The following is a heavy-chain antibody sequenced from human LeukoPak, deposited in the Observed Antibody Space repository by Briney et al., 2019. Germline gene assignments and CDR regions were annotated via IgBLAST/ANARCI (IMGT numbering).Heavy chain of an antibody. CDR1: GFTFSSYG. J-gene: IGHJ3*02. Sequence: GGSLRLSCAASGFTFSSYGMQWVRQAPGKGLEWVAFIRYDGSNKYYADSVTGRFTVSRDNSKNTLYLQMNSLRAEDTAVYYCARDGIAVAGPGNDAFDIWGQGTMVTVSS. V-gene: IGHV3-30*02. D-gene: IGHD6-19*01. CDR2: IRYDGSNK. CDR3: ARDGIAVAGPGNDAFDI.